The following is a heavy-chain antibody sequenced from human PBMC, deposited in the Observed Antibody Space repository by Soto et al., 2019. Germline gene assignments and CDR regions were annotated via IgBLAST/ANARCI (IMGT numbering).Heavy chain of an antibody. CDR2: IIPIFGTA. Sequence: QVQLVQSGAEVKKPGSSVKVSCKASGGTFSSYAISWVRQAPGQGLEWMGGIIPIFGTANYAQKFQGRVTITADESTSTAYMELSSLRSEDTAVYYCAREGGYQLLLSLPYYYGMDVWGQGTTVTVSS. CDR1: GGTFSSYA. V-gene: IGHV1-69*01. J-gene: IGHJ6*02. D-gene: IGHD2-2*01. CDR3: AREGGYQLLLSLPYYYGMDV.